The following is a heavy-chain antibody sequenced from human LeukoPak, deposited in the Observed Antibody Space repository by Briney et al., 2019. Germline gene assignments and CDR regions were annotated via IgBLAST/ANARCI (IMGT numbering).Heavy chain of an antibody. D-gene: IGHD3-10*01. Sequence: GGSLRLSCAASGFTFSSYGMHWVRQAPGKGLEWVAVIWYDGSNKYYADSVKGRFTTSRDNSKNTLYLQMNSLRAEDTAVYYCARDFSTYGLDYWGQGTLVTVSS. CDR1: GFTFSSYG. CDR2: IWYDGSNK. V-gene: IGHV3-33*01. J-gene: IGHJ4*02. CDR3: ARDFSTYGLDY.